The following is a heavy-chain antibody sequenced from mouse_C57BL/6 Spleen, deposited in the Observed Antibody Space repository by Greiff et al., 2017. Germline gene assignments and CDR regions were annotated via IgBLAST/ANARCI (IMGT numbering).Heavy chain of an antibody. D-gene: IGHD2-3*01. J-gene: IGHJ2*01. CDR3: ARQGGYYYFDY. CDR1: GFTFSSYG. CDR2: ISSGGSYT. V-gene: IGHV5-6*01. Sequence: EVQVVESGGDLVKPGGSLKLSCAASGFTFSSYGMSWVRQTPDKRLEWVATISSGGSYTYYPDSVKGRFTISRDNAKNTLYLQMSSLKSEDTAMYYCARQGGYYYFDYWGQGTTLTVSS.